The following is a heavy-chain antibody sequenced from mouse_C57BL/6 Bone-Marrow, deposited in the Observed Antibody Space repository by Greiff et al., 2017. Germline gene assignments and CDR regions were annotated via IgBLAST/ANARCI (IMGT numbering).Heavy chain of an antibody. D-gene: IGHD1-1*01. J-gene: IGHJ3*01. CDR1: GFNIKDDY. CDR2: IDPENGDT. CDR3: TTYYYVFAY. V-gene: IGHV14-4*01. Sequence: VQLKQSGAELVRPGASVKLSCTASGFNIKDDYMHWVKQRPEQGLEWIGWIDPENGDTESASKFQGKATITADTSSNTAYLQLSSLTSEDTAVYYCTTYYYVFAYWGQGTLVTVSA.